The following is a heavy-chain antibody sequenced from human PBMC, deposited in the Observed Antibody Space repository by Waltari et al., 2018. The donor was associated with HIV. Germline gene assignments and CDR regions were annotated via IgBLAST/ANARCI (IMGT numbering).Heavy chain of an antibody. Sequence: QVQLQQWGAGLLRPSETLSLPCAVYGGSLRNYYWNWIRQPPGKGLEWIGEINHGGSTYYNPSLKSRVTISMDTSKNQFSLKLFSVTAADTAVYFCARLAYCGGDCYPEGWFDPWGQGTLVTVSS. CDR2: INHGGST. V-gene: IGHV4-34*01. D-gene: IGHD2-21*02. CDR1: GGSLRNYY. J-gene: IGHJ5*02. CDR3: ARLAYCGGDCYPEGWFDP.